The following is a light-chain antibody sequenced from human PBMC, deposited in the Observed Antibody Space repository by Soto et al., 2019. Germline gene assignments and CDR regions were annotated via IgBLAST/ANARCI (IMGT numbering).Light chain of an antibody. CDR3: QQYNSYWT. J-gene: IGKJ1*01. V-gene: IGKV1-5*01. Sequence: DLQMTQSPSTLPASVGDRVTITCRASQNINNWLAWYQQKPGKAPKLLIFDGSRLKSGVPSRFSGSGSGTEFTLTINSLQPDDFATYYCQQYNSYWTFGQGTKVEIK. CDR2: DGS. CDR1: QNINNW.